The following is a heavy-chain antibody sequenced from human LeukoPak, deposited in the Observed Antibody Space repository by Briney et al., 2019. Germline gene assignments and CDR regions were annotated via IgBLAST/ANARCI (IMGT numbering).Heavy chain of an antibody. J-gene: IGHJ4*02. CDR1: GGSFSGYY. CDR3: ARHAEHYYDSSGYPYFDY. Sequence: PSETLSLTCAVYGGSFSGYYWSWIRQPPGKGLEWIGEINHSGSTNYNPSLKSRVTISVDTSKNQFSLKLSSVTAADTAVYYCARHAEHYYDSSGYPYFDYWGQGTLVTVSS. CDR2: INHSGST. V-gene: IGHV4-34*01. D-gene: IGHD3-22*01.